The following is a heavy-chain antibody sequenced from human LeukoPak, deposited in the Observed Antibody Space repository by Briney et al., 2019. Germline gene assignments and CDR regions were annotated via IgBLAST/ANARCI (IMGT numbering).Heavy chain of an antibody. D-gene: IGHD3-22*01. CDR3: ARTSYYDDSSSFYLGY. CDR2: INHGGST. Sequence: SETLSLTCAVYGGSFSGYYWSWIRQPPGKGLEWIGEINHGGSTNYNPSLKSRVTISVDTSKNQFSLKLNSVTAADTAVYYCARTSYYDDSSSFYLGYWGQGTLVTVSS. V-gene: IGHV4-34*01. CDR1: GGSFSGYY. J-gene: IGHJ4*02.